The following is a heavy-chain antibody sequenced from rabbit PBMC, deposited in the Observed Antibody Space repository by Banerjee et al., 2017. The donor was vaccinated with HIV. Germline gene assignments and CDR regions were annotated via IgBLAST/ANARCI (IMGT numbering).Heavy chain of an antibody. CDR1: GFSFSGNYY. V-gene: IGHV1S43*01. D-gene: IGHD2-1*01. CDR3: VRDDYGDAYASFNL. CDR2: IDPVFDST. J-gene: IGHJ4*01. Sequence: QEQLVESGGGLGQPEGSLTLTCTASGFSFSGNYYMCWVRQAPGKGLEWIGYIDPVFDSTYYASWVNGRFTISSHNAQNTLYLQMNGLTAADTATYFCVRDDYGDAYASFNLWGPGTLVTVS.